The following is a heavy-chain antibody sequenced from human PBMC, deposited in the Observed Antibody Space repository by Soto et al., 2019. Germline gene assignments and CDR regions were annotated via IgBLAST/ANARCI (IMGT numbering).Heavy chain of an antibody. CDR2: IIPIFGTA. Sequence: SVKVSCKASGGTFSSYAISWVRQAPGQGLEWMGGIIPIFGTANYAQKFQGRVTITADESTSTAYMELSSLRSEDTAVYYCARMVYAINYYYGMDVWGQGTTVTVSS. CDR3: ARMVYAINYYYGMDV. D-gene: IGHD2-8*01. CDR1: GGTFSSYA. V-gene: IGHV1-69*13. J-gene: IGHJ6*02.